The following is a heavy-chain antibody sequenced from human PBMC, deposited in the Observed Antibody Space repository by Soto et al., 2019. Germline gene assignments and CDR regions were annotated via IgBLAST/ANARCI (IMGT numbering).Heavy chain of an antibody. CDR3: ARDRYCTNGVCPRGGVSYGMGV. CDR2: IYYSGTT. CDR1: GGSISSDGYY. D-gene: IGHD2-8*01. V-gene: IGHV4-31*03. Sequence: PSETLSLTCTVSGGSISSDGYYWSWIRQHPGKGLEWIGYIYYSGTTAYNPSLKSRVTISVDRSKNQFSLKLKSVTAADTAVYYCARDRYCTNGVCPRGGVSYGMGVWGQGTTVTVSS. J-gene: IGHJ6*02.